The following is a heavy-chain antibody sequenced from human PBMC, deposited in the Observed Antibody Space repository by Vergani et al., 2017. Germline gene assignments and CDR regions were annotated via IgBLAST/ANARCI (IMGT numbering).Heavy chain of an antibody. Sequence: QVQLVQSGAEVKKPGASVKVSCKASGYTFTSYDINWVRQATGQGLEWMGWMNPNSGNTGYAQKFQGRVTITRNTSISTAYMELSSLRSEDTAVYYCARGXYDILTGYSYYFDYWGQGTLVTVSS. CDR1: GYTFTSYD. J-gene: IGHJ4*02. CDR3: ARGXYDILTGYSYYFDY. V-gene: IGHV1-8*03. CDR2: MNPNSGNT. D-gene: IGHD3-9*01.